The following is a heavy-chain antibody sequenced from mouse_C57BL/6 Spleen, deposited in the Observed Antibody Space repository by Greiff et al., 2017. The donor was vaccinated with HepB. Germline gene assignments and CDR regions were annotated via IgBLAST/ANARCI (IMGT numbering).Heavy chain of an antibody. CDR1: GYNLAEYT. V-gene: IGHV1-62-2*01. CDR2: FYHGSGSI. J-gene: IGHJ2*01. D-gene: IGHD1-1*01. CDR3: ARHVPYYFGSSYPFDY. Sequence: VQLQQSGAELVKPGASVKQSCRASGYNLAEYTIHWVKQRSGQGFEGIGWFYHGSGSIKNNEKYKDKATLTADKSSSTVYMELSRLTSEDSAVYFCARHVPYYFGSSYPFDYWGQGTTLTVSS.